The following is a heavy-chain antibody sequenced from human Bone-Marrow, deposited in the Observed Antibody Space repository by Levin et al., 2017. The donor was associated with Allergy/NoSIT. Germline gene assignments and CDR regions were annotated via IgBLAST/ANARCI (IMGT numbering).Heavy chain of an antibody. CDR1: GFSIRDHY. CDR3: ARTYSDSYSGDVDH. CDR2: IYSGGST. V-gene: IGHV3-53*01. J-gene: IGHJ4*02. Sequence: GGSLRLSCAASGFSIRDHYMSWVRQPPGKGLEWVSLIYSGGSTYFADSVKGRFSISRDISRNTLSLQMNNLRAEDTAVYYCARTYSDSYSGDVDHWGPGTLVTVSS. D-gene: IGHD3-10*01.